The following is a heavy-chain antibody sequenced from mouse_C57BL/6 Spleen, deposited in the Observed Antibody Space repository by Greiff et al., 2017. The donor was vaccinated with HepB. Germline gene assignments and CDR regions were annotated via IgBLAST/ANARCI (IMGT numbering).Heavy chain of an antibody. V-gene: IGHV5-17*01. J-gene: IGHJ2*01. CDR2: ISSGSSTI. CDR1: GFTFSDYG. Sequence: EVQLVESGGGLVKPGGSLKLSCAASGFTFSDYGMHWVRQAPEKGLEWVAYISSGSSTIYYADTVKGRFTISRDNAKNTLFLQMTSLRSEDTAMYYCARPAVGATPYYFDYWGQGTTLTVSS. D-gene: IGHD1-1*01. CDR3: ARPAVGATPYYFDY.